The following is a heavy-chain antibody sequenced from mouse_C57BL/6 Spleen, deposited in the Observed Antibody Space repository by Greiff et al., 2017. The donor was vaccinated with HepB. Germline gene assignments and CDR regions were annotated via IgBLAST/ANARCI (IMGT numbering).Heavy chain of an antibody. CDR1: GYTFTSYD. D-gene: IGHD1-1*01. Sequence: VQLQQSGPELVKPGASVKLSCKASGYTFTSYDINWVKQRPGQGLEWIGWIYPRDGSTKYHEKFKGKATLTVDTSSSTAYMELHSLTSEDSAVYFCARKENYYGSRTGFAYWGQGTLVTVSA. CDR2: IYPRDGST. V-gene: IGHV1-85*01. J-gene: IGHJ3*01. CDR3: ARKENYYGSRTGFAY.